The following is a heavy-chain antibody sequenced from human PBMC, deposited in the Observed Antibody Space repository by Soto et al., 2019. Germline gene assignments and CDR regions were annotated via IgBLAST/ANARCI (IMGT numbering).Heavy chain of an antibody. J-gene: IGHJ6*02. CDR2: ISYDGSNK. Sequence: LRLSCAASGFTFSSYGMHWVRQAPGKGLEWVAVISYDGSNKYYADSVRGRFTISRDNSKNTLYLQMNSLRAEDTAVYYCAKGQAPHDFWSGYYITSHYYYGMDVWGQGTTVTVSS. D-gene: IGHD3-3*01. CDR1: GFTFSSYG. V-gene: IGHV3-30*18. CDR3: AKGQAPHDFWSGYYITSHYYYGMDV.